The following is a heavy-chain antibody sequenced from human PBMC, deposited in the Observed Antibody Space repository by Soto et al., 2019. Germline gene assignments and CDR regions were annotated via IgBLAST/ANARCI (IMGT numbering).Heavy chain of an antibody. J-gene: IGHJ4*02. Sequence: QVPLVESGGGVVQPGRSLRLSCAASGFSFSSYAMHWVRQAPGKGLEWVAIISFSGDNQFYTDSVKGRFTVSRDNSKSTLYLQMSSLRAEDTAVYYCASQSGGVFFDNWGQGTLVTVSS. CDR3: ASQSGGVFFDN. CDR1: GFSFSSYA. CDR2: ISFSGDNQ. V-gene: IGHV3-30*10. D-gene: IGHD3-10*01.